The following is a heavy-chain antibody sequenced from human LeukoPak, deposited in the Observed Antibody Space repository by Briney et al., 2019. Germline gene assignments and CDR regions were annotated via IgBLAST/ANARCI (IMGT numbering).Heavy chain of an antibody. J-gene: IGHJ6*02. V-gene: IGHV1-24*01. CDR3: ATVNLWFGDPYGMDV. D-gene: IGHD3-10*01. Sequence: ASVKVSCKVSGYTLTELSMHWVRQAPGKGLEWMGGFDPEDGGTIYAQKFQGRVTMTEDTSTDTAYMGLTSLRSEDTAVYYCATVNLWFGDPYGMDVWGQGTTVTVSS. CDR1: GYTLTELS. CDR2: FDPEDGGT.